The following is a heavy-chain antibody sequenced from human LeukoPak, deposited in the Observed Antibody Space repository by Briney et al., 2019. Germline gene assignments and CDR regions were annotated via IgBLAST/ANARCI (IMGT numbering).Heavy chain of an antibody. D-gene: IGHD4-17*01. V-gene: IGHV3-11*04. CDR3: ARDRLHYGEYEKTFDY. CDR2: ISGNGGVI. CDR1: GFTFSDNY. Sequence: GGSLRLSCAASGFTFSDNYMTWVRQAPGKGLEWLSYISGNGGVIQYADSVKGRFTISRDNAKNSLYLQMNSLRAEDTAVYYCARDRLHYGEYEKTFDYWGQGTLVSVSS. J-gene: IGHJ4*02.